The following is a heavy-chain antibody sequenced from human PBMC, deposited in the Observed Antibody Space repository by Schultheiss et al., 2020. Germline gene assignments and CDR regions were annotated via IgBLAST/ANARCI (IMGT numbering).Heavy chain of an antibody. V-gene: IGHV4-4*07. Sequence: SETLSLTCTVSGGSISSYYWSWIRQPAGKGLEWIGRIYTSGSTNYNPSLKSRVTMSVDTSKNQFSLKLSSVTAADTAVYYCARVDGYYVSSGYYYFFWFDPWGQGTLVTVSS. CDR1: GGSISSYY. CDR3: ARVDGYYVSSGYYYFFWFDP. J-gene: IGHJ5*02. D-gene: IGHD3-22*01. CDR2: IYTSGST.